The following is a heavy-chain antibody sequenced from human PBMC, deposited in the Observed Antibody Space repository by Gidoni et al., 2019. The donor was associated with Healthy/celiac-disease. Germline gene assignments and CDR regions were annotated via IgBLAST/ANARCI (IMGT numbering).Heavy chain of an antibody. J-gene: IGHJ4*02. CDR3: ANYYTAFDY. D-gene: IGHD3-3*01. V-gene: IGHV3-30*18. Sequence: QVQLVESGGGVVQPGRSLRLSCAASGFTFSSYGMHWVRQAPGKGLEWVAVISYDGSNKYYADSVKGRFTISRDNSKNTLYLQMNSLRAEDTAVYYCANYYTAFDYWGQGTLVTVSS. CDR1: GFTFSSYG. CDR2: ISYDGSNK.